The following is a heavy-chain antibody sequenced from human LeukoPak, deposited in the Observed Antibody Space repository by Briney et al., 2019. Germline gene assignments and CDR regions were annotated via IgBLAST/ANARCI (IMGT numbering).Heavy chain of an antibody. Sequence: PGGSLRLSCAASGFTFSNYWMTWVRQAPGKGLEWVAHINQDGSEKHYMDSVKARFTISRDNAKNSPSLQMNSLRAEDTAVYYCVRDGGVSGYDLLDYWGQGTLVTVSS. D-gene: IGHD5-12*01. V-gene: IGHV3-7*01. CDR1: GFTFSNYW. CDR3: VRDGGVSGYDLLDY. CDR2: INQDGSEK. J-gene: IGHJ4*02.